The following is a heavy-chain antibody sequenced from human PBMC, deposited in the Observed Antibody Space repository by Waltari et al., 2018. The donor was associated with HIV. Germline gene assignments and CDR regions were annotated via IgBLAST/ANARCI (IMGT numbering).Heavy chain of an antibody. V-gene: IGHV4-39*01. Sequence: QLQLQESGPGLVKPSETLSLTCTVSGGSISSSPYYWGWIRQPPGKGLEWIGSFYYSGSTYSNPSLKSRVTISVATSKNQFSLKLSSVTAADTAVYYCASRGGTVTTRRFDPWGQGTLVTVSS. D-gene: IGHD4-17*01. CDR2: FYYSGST. J-gene: IGHJ5*02. CDR1: GGSISSSPYY. CDR3: ASRGGTVTTRRFDP.